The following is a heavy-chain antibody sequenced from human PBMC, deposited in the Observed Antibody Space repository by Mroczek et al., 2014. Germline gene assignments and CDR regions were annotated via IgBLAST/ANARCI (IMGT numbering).Heavy chain of an antibody. J-gene: IGHJ4*02. V-gene: IGHV4-30-4*01. CDR3: AREIVVVAATDAAYYFDY. Sequence: QVQLQQWGPGLVKPSQTLSLTCTVSGGSISSGDYYWSWIRQPPGKGLEWIGYIYYSGSTYYNPSLKSRVTISVDTSKNQFSLKLSSVTAADTAVYYCAREIVVVAATDAAYYFDYWGQGTLVTVSS. CDR2: IYYSGST. CDR1: GGSISSGDYY. D-gene: IGHD2-15*01.